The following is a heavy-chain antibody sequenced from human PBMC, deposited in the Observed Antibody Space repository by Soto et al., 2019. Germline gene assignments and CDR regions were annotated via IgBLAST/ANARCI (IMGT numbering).Heavy chain of an antibody. CDR1: GGTFSSYP. Sequence: QVQLVQSGAEVKKPGSSVKVSCEASGGTFSSYPINWVRQAPGQGLEWMGGIIPFFGTSNYAQKFQGRVTITADDSTSTAYMELRSLTPEDTAVYRCARVVHVANNGMAVWGHGATVTGFS. D-gene: IGHD2-15*01. J-gene: IGHJ6*02. V-gene: IGHV1-69*01. CDR2: IIPFFGTS. CDR3: ARVVHVANNGMAV.